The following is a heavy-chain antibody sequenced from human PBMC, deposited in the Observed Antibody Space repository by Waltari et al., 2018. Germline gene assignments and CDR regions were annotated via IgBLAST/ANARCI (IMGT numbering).Heavy chain of an antibody. CDR2: IYYSGST. D-gene: IGHD6-13*01. CDR3: ARSMYSSSWYVGVFDY. J-gene: IGHJ4*02. V-gene: IGHV4-39*07. CDR1: GGSISSSSYY. Sequence: QLQLQESGPGLVKPSETLSLTCTVSGGSISSSSYYWGWIRQPPGKGLEWIGSIYYSGSTYYNPSLKSRVTISVDTSKNQFSLKLSSVTAADTAVYYCARSMYSSSWYVGVFDYWGQGTLVTVSS.